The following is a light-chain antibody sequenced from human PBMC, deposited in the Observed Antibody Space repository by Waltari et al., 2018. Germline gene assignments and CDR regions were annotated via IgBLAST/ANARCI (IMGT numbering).Light chain of an antibody. J-gene: IGKJ1*01. V-gene: IGKV1-27*01. Sequence: DIQLTQSPSSLSASSGHRVTIACRASQDFGDSLAWYQQKPGKPPRLLIYAASTLHSGVPSRFSGSGSGTDFTLTISSLQPEDVATYYCQKYNRAPRTFGQGT. CDR2: AAS. CDR3: QKYNRAPRT. CDR1: QDFGDS.